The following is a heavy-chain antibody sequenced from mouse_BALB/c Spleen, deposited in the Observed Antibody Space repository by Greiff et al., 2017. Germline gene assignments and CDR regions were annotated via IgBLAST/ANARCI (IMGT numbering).Heavy chain of an antibody. CDR1: GFSLTSYG. V-gene: IGHV2-4-1*01. J-gene: IGHJ4*01. D-gene: IGHD2-14*01. CDR3: ARLYRYDEGDYAMDY. Sequence: QVHVKQSGPGLVQPSQSLSITCTVSGFSLTSYGVHWVRQSPGKGLEWLGVIWSGGSTDYNAAFISRLSISKDNSKSQVFFKMNSLQADDTAIYYCARLYRYDEGDYAMDYWGQGTSVTVSS. CDR2: IWSGGST.